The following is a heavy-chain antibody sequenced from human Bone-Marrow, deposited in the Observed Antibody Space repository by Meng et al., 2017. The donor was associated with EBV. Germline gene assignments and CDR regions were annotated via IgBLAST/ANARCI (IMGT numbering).Heavy chain of an antibody. Sequence: VPLVQLGGKGKKAGASVKVSCKGSGYTFSSFDINWVRQATGQGLEWMGWMSPDSGKTGYAEKFQGRVTLTRDTSINTAYLELSSLTSEDTAVYYCARNLYGDGMRDYWGQGTLVTVSS. CDR2: MSPDSGKT. V-gene: IGHV1-8*01. CDR3: ARNLYGDGMRDY. D-gene: IGHD2-21*02. CDR1: GYTFSSFD. J-gene: IGHJ4*02.